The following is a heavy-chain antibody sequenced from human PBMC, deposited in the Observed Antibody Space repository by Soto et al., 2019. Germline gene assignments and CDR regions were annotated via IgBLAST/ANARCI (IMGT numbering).Heavy chain of an antibody. CDR2: IYHSGST. D-gene: IGHD4-4*01. V-gene: IGHV4-30-4*01. J-gene: IGHJ6*02. CDR1: GDSISSVDHY. CDR3: ARDDYSNFAYYGMDV. Sequence: QVQLQESGPGLVKPSQTLSLTCTVSGDSISSVDHYWSWIRQPPGKGLEWIGYIYHSGSTYYNPSRRSRVTISIDTTKNQFSLRLSSVTVADTAVYYCARDDYSNFAYYGMDVWGQGTTVTVSS.